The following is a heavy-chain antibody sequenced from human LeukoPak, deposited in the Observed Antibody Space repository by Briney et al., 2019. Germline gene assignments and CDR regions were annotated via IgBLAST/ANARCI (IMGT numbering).Heavy chain of an antibody. CDR1: GFTFRSYA. CDR3: AKDPRAGSGWGSFDY. D-gene: IGHD6-25*01. CDR2: ISGNGDST. V-gene: IGHV3-23*01. J-gene: IGHJ4*02. Sequence: GGSLRLSCAASGFTFRSYAMSWVRQAPGKGLEWVSGISGNGDSTYYADSVKGRFSISRDNSRNTLWLQMNSLRDEDTAVYYCAKDPRAGSGWGSFDYWGQGTLVTVSS.